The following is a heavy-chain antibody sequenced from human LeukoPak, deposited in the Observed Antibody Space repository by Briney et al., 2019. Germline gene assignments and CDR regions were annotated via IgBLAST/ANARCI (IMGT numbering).Heavy chain of an antibody. CDR1: GFTFSSYA. CDR3: ARDGKRGCMDV. Sequence: GRSLRLSCAASGFTFSSYAMHWVRQAPGKGLEWVAVISYDGSNKYYADSVKGRFTITRDNSKNSLYLQMNSLRDEDTAVYYCARDGKRGCMDVWGQGTTVTVSS. CDR2: ISYDGSNK. J-gene: IGHJ6*02. V-gene: IGHV3-30-3*01. D-gene: IGHD3-22*01.